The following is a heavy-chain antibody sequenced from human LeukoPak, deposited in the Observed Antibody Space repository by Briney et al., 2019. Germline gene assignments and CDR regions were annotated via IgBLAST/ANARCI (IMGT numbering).Heavy chain of an antibody. CDR1: GFTFSSYS. J-gene: IGHJ4*02. Sequence: GGSLRLSCAASGFTFSSYSMTSGRQAPGKGLEWVSSISSSSSYIYHADSGKGRFNISRDNAKNSLYLQMNSLRAEDTAVYYCASRGHPYYYDSSGYYMGPPDYWGQGTLVTVSS. D-gene: IGHD3-22*01. CDR2: ISSSSSYI. V-gene: IGHV3-21*01. CDR3: ASRGHPYYYDSSGYYMGPPDY.